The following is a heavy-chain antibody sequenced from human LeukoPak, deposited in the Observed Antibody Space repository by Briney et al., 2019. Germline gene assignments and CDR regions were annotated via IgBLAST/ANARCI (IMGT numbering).Heavy chain of an antibody. D-gene: IGHD1-1*01. Sequence: GGSLRLSCAASGYTFSDYDMHWVRQATGKGLEWVSAIGTAGDTYYTGSVKGRFTISRENAKNSLYLQMNSLRAGDTAVYYCARVAKERVGGVYYFDYWGQGTLVTVSS. CDR2: IGTAGDT. CDR3: ARVAKERVGGVYYFDY. CDR1: GYTFSDYD. J-gene: IGHJ4*02. V-gene: IGHV3-13*01.